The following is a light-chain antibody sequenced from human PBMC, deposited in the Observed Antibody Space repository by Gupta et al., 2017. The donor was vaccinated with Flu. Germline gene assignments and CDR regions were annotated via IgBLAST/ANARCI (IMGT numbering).Light chain of an antibody. V-gene: IGKV3-11*01. CDR3: QQHSNGPSGG. CDR2: DAS. J-gene: IGKJ5*01. Sequence: EIVLTQSPATLSLSPGERATLSCRASQSVSSYLAWYQQKPGQAPRLLIYDASNRATGIPARFSGSGSGTDFTLTISSLEPEDFAVYYCQQHSNGPSGGFGQGKXLE. CDR1: QSVSSY.